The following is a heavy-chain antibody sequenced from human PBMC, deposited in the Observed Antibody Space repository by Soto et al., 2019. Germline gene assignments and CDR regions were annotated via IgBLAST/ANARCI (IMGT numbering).Heavy chain of an antibody. J-gene: IGHJ6*03. CDR3: VRDDVYCGGGRCYGVPMDV. V-gene: IGHV3-66*01. CDR2: FDNGGNT. D-gene: IGHD2-15*01. CDR1: GFTVSRYY. Sequence: VHLVESGGGVVQPGGSLRLSCAVSGFTVSRYYMSWVRQPPGKGPEGVALFDNGGNTYYAGSVKGRFTISRDSSENTLDLQLNSLRAEDTAVYYCVRDDVYCGGGRCYGVPMDVWGKGTTVTVSS.